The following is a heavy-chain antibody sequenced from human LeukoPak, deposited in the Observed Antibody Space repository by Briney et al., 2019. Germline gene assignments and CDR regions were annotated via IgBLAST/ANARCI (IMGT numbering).Heavy chain of an antibody. CDR1: GYTLTSYG. CDR3: SRDGDCSGGSCFSYYYYGMDV. J-gene: IGHJ6*02. D-gene: IGHD2-15*01. CDR2: NSAYNGNT. V-gene: IGHV1-18*04. Sequence: ASVKVSCNSSGYTLTSYGIRGVRQARGQGLEWMGWNSAYNGNTNYAEKLRGSVTMTEDTPTSRAYMELRSLRSDDTVVYYCSRDGDCSGGSCFSYYYYGMDVWGQGTTVTVSS.